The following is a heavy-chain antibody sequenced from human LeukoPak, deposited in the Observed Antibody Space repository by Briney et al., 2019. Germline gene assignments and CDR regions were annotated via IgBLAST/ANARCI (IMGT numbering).Heavy chain of an antibody. Sequence: GGSLRLSCAASGFTFSGYWMSWVRQAPGKGLEWVANIKQDGSEKYYVDSVKGRFTISRDNAKNSLYLQMNSLRAEDTAVYYCARSYYVWGSYPPDDYWGQGTLVTVSS. V-gene: IGHV3-7*01. J-gene: IGHJ4*02. D-gene: IGHD3-16*02. CDR2: IKQDGSEK. CDR1: GFTFSGYW. CDR3: ARSYYVWGSYPPDDY.